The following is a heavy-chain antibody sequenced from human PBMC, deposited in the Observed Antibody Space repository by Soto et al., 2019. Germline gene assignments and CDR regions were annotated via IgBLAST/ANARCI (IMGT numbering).Heavy chain of an antibody. Sequence: QVQLQESGPGLVKPSQTLSLTCTVSGGSVSSGGYYWSWIRQHPGTGLEWIGYIYYSGTTYFNPSLKSRASISLDTSKNEFSLKLTSGTAADTAVYYCARRALPQCINGVCYKDGFWDYWGQGALVTVSS. V-gene: IGHV4-31*03. CDR3: ARRALPQCINGVCYKDGFWDY. J-gene: IGHJ4*02. CDR1: GGSVSSGGYY. CDR2: IYYSGTT. D-gene: IGHD2-8*01.